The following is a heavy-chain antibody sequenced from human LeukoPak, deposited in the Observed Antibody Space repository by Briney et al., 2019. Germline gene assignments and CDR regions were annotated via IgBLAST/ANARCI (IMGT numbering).Heavy chain of an antibody. CDR1: GYTLTQLV. D-gene: IGHD3-22*01. CDR3: ATVSSFDSNFYYYF. CDR2: FDPENGEM. J-gene: IGHJ4*02. Sequence: GASVKVSCKVSGYTLTQLVIHWVRQAPGEGLEWMGGFDPENGEMIYAQKFQGRVTMSEDTSTDTAYMDLSSLRSEDTAIYYCATVSSFDSNFYYYFWGQGTLVTVSS. V-gene: IGHV1-24*01.